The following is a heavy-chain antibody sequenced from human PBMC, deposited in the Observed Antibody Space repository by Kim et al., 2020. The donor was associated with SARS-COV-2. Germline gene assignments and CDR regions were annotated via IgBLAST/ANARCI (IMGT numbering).Heavy chain of an antibody. J-gene: IGHJ6*02. CDR3: ARDDKFFYDILTGYYVGGGDYGMDA. Sequence: GGSLRLSCAASGFTFSSYAMHWVRQAPGKGLEWVAVISYDGSNKYYADSVKGRFTISRDNSKNTLYLQMNSLRAEDTAVYYCARDDKFFYDILTGYYVGGGDYGMDAWGQGPTVTVSS. D-gene: IGHD3-9*01. CDR1: GFTFSSYA. V-gene: IGHV3-30-3*01. CDR2: ISYDGSNK.